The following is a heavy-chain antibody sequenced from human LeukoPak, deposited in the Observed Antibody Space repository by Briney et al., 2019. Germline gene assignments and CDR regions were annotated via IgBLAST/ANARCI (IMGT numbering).Heavy chain of an antibody. V-gene: IGHV3-30*02. D-gene: IGHD4-17*01. CDR1: GFTFNTYG. J-gene: IGHJ4*02. Sequence: GGSLRLSCAASGFTFNTYGMHWVRQAPGKGLEWVAFIRYDGSNKYYADSVKGRFTISRDNSKNTLYLQMNSLRPEDAAVYYCAKKVGVGDYVGWGGDYWGQGTLVTVSS. CDR3: AKKVGVGDYVGWGGDY. CDR2: IRYDGSNK.